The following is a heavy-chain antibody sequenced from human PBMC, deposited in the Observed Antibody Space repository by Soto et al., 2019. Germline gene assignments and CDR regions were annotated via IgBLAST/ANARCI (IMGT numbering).Heavy chain of an antibody. Sequence: QVQLVQSGGEVKKAGSSGKVSCKASGGTFSSYAISWVRQAPGQGLEWMGGIIPIFGTANYAQKVQGRGTIPADESTSTAYMELSSLRSEDTGVYYCALRGGSSWHGGWWFDPWGQGTLVTVSS. CDR1: GGTFSSYA. V-gene: IGHV1-69*01. CDR3: ALRGGSSWHGGWWFDP. CDR2: IIPIFGTA. J-gene: IGHJ5*02. D-gene: IGHD6-13*01.